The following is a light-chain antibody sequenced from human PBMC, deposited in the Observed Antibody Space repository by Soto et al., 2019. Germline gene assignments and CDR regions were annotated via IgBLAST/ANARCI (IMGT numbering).Light chain of an antibody. J-gene: IGKJ1*01. V-gene: IGKV1D-12*01. Sequence: DIQMTQSRSSVSASVGDRVTITCRASQDISGWLAWFQQKPGKAPNLLIYAASILQSGVPSRFSGSGSGTDFTLTITYLQPEDFATYYCQQANSFPWTFGQGTKVEL. CDR3: QQANSFPWT. CDR1: QDISGW. CDR2: AAS.